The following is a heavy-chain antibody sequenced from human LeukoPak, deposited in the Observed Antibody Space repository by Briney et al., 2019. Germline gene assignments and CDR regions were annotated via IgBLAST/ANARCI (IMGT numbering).Heavy chain of an antibody. CDR1: GYKFTDDY. D-gene: IGHD3-16*01. J-gene: IGHJ4*02. Sequence: ASVKVSCKASGYKFTDDYMHWVRQAPGQGLEFMGWINPNSGFTNYAQKFKGRVTMTRDTSISTAYLEVRSLTSDDTAVYYCAPTAEAYTSWWKVWGQGTLVTVSS. CDR2: INPNSGFT. V-gene: IGHV1-2*02. CDR3: APTAEAYTSWWKV.